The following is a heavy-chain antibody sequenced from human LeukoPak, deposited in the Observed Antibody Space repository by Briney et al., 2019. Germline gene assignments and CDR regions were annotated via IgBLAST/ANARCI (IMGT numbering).Heavy chain of an antibody. V-gene: IGHV4-30-2*01. Sequence: SETLSLTCAVSGGSISGGGYSWSWIRQPPGRGLEWIGYIFHTGNSYYNPSLKSRVAISVDRSKNQFSLKLSSVTAADTAVYYCARSLDSRFDIWGQGTMVIVSS. D-gene: IGHD3-22*01. CDR3: ARSLDSRFDI. CDR1: GGSISGGGYS. J-gene: IGHJ3*02. CDR2: IFHTGNS.